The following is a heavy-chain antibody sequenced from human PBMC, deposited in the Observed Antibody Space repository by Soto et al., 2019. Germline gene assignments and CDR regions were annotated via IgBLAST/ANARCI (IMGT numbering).Heavy chain of an antibody. CDR3: ARGNYYGSGSYDC. J-gene: IGHJ4*02. V-gene: IGHV4-34*01. Sequence: SETLCLTCAVYGGSFSGYYWSWIRQPPWKGLEWIGEIILSGSTNYNPSLKSRVTISVDTSKNQFSLKLSSVTAADTAVYYCARGNYYGSGSYDCRGQGTLVTLST. CDR2: IILSGST. CDR1: GGSFSGYY. D-gene: IGHD3-10*01.